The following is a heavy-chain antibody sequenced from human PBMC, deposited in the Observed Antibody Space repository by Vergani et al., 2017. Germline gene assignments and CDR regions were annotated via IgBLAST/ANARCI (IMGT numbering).Heavy chain of an antibody. CDR2: IHYDATNE. CDR3: AKDLAPGYSHGYNGMDV. V-gene: IGHV3-30*02. D-gene: IGHD5-18*01. CDR1: GFTFSSYG. J-gene: IGHJ6*02. Sequence: QVQLVESGGGVVQPGGSRRLSCAASGFTFSSYGMHWVRQVPGKGLEWVAYIHYDATNENYADSVKGRFTVSRDSSKNTLFLHMNSLRAEDTAVYYCAKDLAPGYSHGYNGMDVWGQ.